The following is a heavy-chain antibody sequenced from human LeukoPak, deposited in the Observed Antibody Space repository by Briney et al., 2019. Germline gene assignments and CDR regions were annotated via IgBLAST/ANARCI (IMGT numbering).Heavy chain of an antibody. V-gene: IGHV4-39*02. D-gene: IGHD3-3*01. CDR2: IYYSGST. CDR3: ARESYDFWSGYLDY. Sequence: PSQTLSLTCTVSGGSISSGSYYWGWIRQPPGKGLEWIGSIYYSGSTYYNPSLKSRVTISVDTSKNQFSLKLSSVTAADTAVYYCARESYDFWSGYLDYWGQGTLVTASS. CDR1: GGSISSGSYY. J-gene: IGHJ4*02.